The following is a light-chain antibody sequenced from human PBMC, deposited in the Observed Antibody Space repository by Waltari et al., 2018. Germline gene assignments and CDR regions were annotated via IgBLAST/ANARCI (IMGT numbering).Light chain of an antibody. V-gene: IGKV1-12*01. Sequence: DIQMTQFPSSVSASVRARVTITFPAIPDISRWLALYQQKPGKAPKFLIYGASNLQSGVPSRFSGSGSGTDFTLTISSLQPEDFATYYCQQANSFPLTFGGGTKVEIK. CDR3: QQANSFPLT. J-gene: IGKJ4*01. CDR2: GAS. CDR1: PDISRW.